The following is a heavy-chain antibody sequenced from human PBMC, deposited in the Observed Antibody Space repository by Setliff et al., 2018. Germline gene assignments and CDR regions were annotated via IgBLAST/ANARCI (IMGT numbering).Heavy chain of an antibody. Sequence: ASVKVSCKASGYNFYSYGIDWVRQAPGQGLEWMGWISGYNGDTKYAQKVQGRLTMTTDASTSTAYMELRSLRSDDTAMYYCARIPARRRYYYYMDVWGEGTTVTVSS. CDR1: GYNFYSYG. D-gene: IGHD6-6*01. CDR3: ARIPARRRYYYYMDV. CDR2: ISGYNGDT. V-gene: IGHV1-18*01. J-gene: IGHJ6*03.